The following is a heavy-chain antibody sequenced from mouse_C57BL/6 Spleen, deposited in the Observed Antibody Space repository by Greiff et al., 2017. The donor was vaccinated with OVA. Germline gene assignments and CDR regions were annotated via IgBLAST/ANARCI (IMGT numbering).Heavy chain of an antibody. CDR3: VRHDDLYAMDY. CDR2: IRSKSNNYAT. V-gene: IGHV10-1*01. D-gene: IGHD2-3*01. CDR1: GFSFNPYA. J-gene: IGHJ4*01. Sequence: EVQVVESGGGLVQPKGSLKLSCAASGFSFNPYAMNWVRQAPGKGLEWVARIRSKSNNYATYYADSVKDRFTISRDDSESMLYLQMNNLKTEDTAMYYCVRHDDLYAMDYWGQGTSVTVSS.